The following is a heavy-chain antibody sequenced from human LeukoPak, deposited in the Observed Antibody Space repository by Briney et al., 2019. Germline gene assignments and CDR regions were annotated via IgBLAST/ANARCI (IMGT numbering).Heavy chain of an antibody. CDR3: FYDSSGYSPFDY. Sequence: ASVKVSCKASGGTFSSYAISWVRQAPGQGLEWMGGIIPIFGTANYAQKFQGRVTITADESTSTAYMELSSLRSEDTAVYYCFYDSSGYSPFDYWSQGTLVTVSS. V-gene: IGHV1-69*13. CDR2: IIPIFGTA. D-gene: IGHD3-22*01. J-gene: IGHJ4*02. CDR1: GGTFSSYA.